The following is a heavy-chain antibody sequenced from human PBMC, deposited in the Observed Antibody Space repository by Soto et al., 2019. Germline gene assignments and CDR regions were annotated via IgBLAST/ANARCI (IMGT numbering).Heavy chain of an antibody. V-gene: IGHV3-15*01. CDR1: GLGVSDDW. Sequence: PGGSLRLSCAASGLGVSDDWMTWVRQSPGKGLEWVGHIKRRSEGGTTEYAAPVKGRFIISREDSRNTLYLQMDSLKSDDSGVYYCTTDPALFRPRGAVWGQGPEVTGS. CDR3: TTDPALFRPRGAV. J-gene: IGHJ4*02. CDR2: IKRRSEGGTT. D-gene: IGHD3-9*01.